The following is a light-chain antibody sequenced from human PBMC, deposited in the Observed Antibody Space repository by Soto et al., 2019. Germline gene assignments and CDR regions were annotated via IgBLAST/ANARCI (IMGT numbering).Light chain of an antibody. CDR1: NSGSKS. J-gene: IGLJ2*01. Sequence: SYELTQPPSVSVAPGQTARISCGGNNSGSKSVHWYRQKPGQAPVLVVYDDSDRPSGIPERFSGSNSGNTATLTISRVEAGDEADYYCHVWDGGSDHVVFGGGTKVTVL. V-gene: IGLV3-21*02. CDR3: HVWDGGSDHVV. CDR2: DDS.